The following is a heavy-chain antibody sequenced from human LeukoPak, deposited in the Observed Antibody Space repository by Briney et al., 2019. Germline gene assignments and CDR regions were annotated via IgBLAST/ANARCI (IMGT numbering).Heavy chain of an antibody. Sequence: SETLSLTCTVSGGSISSYYWSWIRQPPGKGLEWIGYIYYNGSTNYNPSLKSRVTISVDTSKNQFSLKLSFVTAADTAVYYCARDQGVGATQFDYWGQGTLVTVSS. CDR2: IYYNGST. D-gene: IGHD1-26*01. CDR3: ARDQGVGATQFDY. V-gene: IGHV4-59*01. J-gene: IGHJ4*02. CDR1: GGSISSYY.